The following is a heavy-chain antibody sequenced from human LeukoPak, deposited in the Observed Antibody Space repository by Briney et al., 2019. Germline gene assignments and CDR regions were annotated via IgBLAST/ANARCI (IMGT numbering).Heavy chain of an antibody. D-gene: IGHD2-15*01. Sequence: GGSLRLSCAASGFTFSTYSMSWVRQAPGEGLEWVSAIRGGGENTYYADSVKGRFTISRDNSKGTLSLQMNSLRAEDTAVYYCAKISWDGRGTFHWGQGTLVTVSS. V-gene: IGHV3-23*01. CDR1: GFTFSTYS. CDR2: IRGGGENT. CDR3: AKISWDGRGTFH. J-gene: IGHJ4*02.